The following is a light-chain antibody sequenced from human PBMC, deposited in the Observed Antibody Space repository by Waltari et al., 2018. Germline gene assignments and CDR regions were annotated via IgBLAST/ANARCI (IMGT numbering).Light chain of an antibody. CDR1: QSVSKY. V-gene: IGKV3-11*01. CDR2: DAS. J-gene: IGKJ1*01. Sequence: EIVLTQSPATMTLSSVERATLSCRASQSVSKYLAWYQQKPGKAPRLLINDASNRATGIPARFGGSGSGTDFTLTISSLEPEDFAVYYCQHRSNRRTFGQGTKVEIK. CDR3: QHRSNRRT.